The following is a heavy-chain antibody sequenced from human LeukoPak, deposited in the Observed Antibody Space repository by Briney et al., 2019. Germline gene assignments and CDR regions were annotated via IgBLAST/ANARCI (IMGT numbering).Heavy chain of an antibody. D-gene: IGHD3-3*01. CDR1: GGSISSSSYY. CDR3: VNDFWSGYRPRDFDY. V-gene: IGHV4-39*07. CDR2: FYYSGSN. J-gene: IGHJ4*02. Sequence: SETLSLTCIVSGGSISSSSYYWGWIRQPPGKGLEWIGSFYYSGSNFYNPSLKSRITISVDTSRNQFSLKLTSVTAADTAVYYCVNDFWSGYRPRDFDYWGQGTLVTVSS.